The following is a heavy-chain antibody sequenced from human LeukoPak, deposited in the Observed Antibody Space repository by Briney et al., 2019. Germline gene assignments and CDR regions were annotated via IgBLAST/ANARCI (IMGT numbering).Heavy chain of an antibody. D-gene: IGHD3-22*01. Sequence: SETLSLTCTVSGGSLSSYYWTWIRQPPGKGLEWIGYIYSSGSTNYNPSLKSRVTILVDTPKNQCSLKLSSVTCADTAVYYLAXXLEDDSSGYFDYWGQGTLVTVSS. CDR3: AXXLEDDSSGYFDY. V-gene: IGHV4-59*01. J-gene: IGHJ4*02. CDR1: GGSLSSYY. CDR2: IYSSGST.